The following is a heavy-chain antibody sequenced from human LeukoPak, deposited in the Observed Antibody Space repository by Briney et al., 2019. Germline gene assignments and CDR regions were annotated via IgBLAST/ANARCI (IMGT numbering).Heavy chain of an antibody. CDR1: GYIFTGHY. D-gene: IGHD3-3*01. Sequence: EASVKVSCTTSGYIFTGHYMHWVRQAPGQGPEWMGGIIPIFGTANYAQKFQGRVTITTDESTSTAYMELSSLRSEDTAVYYCARGYMSIFGVVTKPFDYWGQGTLVTVSS. V-gene: IGHV1-69*05. J-gene: IGHJ4*02. CDR3: ARGYMSIFGVVTKPFDY. CDR2: IIPIFGTA.